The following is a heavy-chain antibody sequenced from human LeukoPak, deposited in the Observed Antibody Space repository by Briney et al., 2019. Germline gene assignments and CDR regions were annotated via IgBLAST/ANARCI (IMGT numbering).Heavy chain of an antibody. CDR3: ARQGGYIAPLAL. V-gene: IGHV4-59*08. CDR2: ISYSGNT. Sequence: SETLSLTCTVSGGSISSYYWSWLRQPPGKGLEWIGYISYSGNTNYNPSLKSRVTISVDTPKNQFSLKLSSVTAADTAVYYCARQGGYIAPLALWGQGTLVTVSS. J-gene: IGHJ4*02. D-gene: IGHD6-13*01. CDR1: GGSISSYY.